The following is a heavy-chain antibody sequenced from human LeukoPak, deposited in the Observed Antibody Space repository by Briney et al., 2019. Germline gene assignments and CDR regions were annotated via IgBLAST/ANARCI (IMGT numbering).Heavy chain of an antibody. CDR2: IYYSGST. D-gene: IGHD1-26*01. CDR3: ATRDVWWVLDY. CDR1: GFTFSSYSMN. J-gene: IGHJ4*02. Sequence: GSLRLSCAASGFTFSSYSMNWVRQAPGKGLEWIGSIYYSGSTYYNPSLKSRVTISVDTSKNQFSLKLSSVTAADTAVYYCATRDVWWVLDYWGQGTLVTVSS. V-gene: IGHV4-59*05.